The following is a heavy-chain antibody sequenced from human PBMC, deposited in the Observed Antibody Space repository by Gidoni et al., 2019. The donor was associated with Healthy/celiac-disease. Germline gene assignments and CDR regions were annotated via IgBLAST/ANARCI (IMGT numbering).Heavy chain of an antibody. Sequence: QVQLVEAGGGLVKPGGSLRLSCASSGFPVGDSLISWIRPAPGKGPEWFSYISSIVITIYYADSVKGRFTISRDNAKNSLYLQMNSLRAEDTAVYYCARDMRLGYCSGGSCYPLFDYWGQGTLVTVSS. CDR2: ISSIVITI. CDR1: GFPVGDSL. V-gene: IGHV3-11*01. J-gene: IGHJ4*02. D-gene: IGHD2-15*01. CDR3: ARDMRLGYCSGGSCYPLFDY.